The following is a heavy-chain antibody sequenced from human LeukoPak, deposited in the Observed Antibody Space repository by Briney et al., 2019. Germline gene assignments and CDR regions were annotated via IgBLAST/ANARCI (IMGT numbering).Heavy chain of an antibody. V-gene: IGHV1-18*01. J-gene: IGHJ6*03. CDR1: GYTFTSYG. Sequence: GASVKVSCKASGYTFTSYGISWVRQAPGQGLEWMVWISAYNGNTNYAQKLQGRVTMTTDTSTSTAYMELRSLRSDDTAVYYCARLAYDFWSGYHYYYYYYMDVWGKGTTVTVSS. D-gene: IGHD3-3*01. CDR2: ISAYNGNT. CDR3: ARLAYDFWSGYHYYYYYYMDV.